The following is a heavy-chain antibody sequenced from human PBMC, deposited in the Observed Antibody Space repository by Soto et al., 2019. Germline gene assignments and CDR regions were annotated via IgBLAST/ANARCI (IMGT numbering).Heavy chain of an antibody. CDR1: GFTFSSYD. CDR2: IGTAGDT. D-gene: IGHD6-13*01. CDR3: ARGVGDSSSWPTSYYYYYMDV. Sequence: PGGSLRLSCAASGFTFSSYDMHWVRQATGKGLEWVSAIGTAGDTYYPGSVKGRFTISRENAKNSLYLQMNSLRAGDTAVYYCARGVGDSSSWPTSYYYYYMDVWGKGTTVTVSS. J-gene: IGHJ6*03. V-gene: IGHV3-13*01.